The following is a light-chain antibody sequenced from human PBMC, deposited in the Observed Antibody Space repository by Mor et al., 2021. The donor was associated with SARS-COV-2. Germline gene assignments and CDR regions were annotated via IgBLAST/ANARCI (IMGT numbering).Light chain of an antibody. CDR1: QSIGSW. CDR2: RAS. V-gene: IGKV1-5*03. J-gene: IGKJ1*01. CDR3: QQYDTYSRT. Sequence: VTITCRASQSIGSWLAWYQQKPGKAPKLLIHRASTLERGVPSRFSGSESGTEFTLTISSLQPDDFATYYCQQYDTYSRTFGQG.